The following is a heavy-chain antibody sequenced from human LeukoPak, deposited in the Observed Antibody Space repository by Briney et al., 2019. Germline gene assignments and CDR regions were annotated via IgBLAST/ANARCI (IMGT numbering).Heavy chain of an antibody. CDR2: ISSSSSYI. Sequence: GGSLRLSCAASGFTFSSYSMNWVRQAPGKGLEWVSSISSSSSYIYYADSVKGRFTISRDNAKNSLYLQMNSLRAEDTAVYYCARDYIAVAGTVWFDPWGQGTLVTVSS. CDR3: ARDYIAVAGTVWFDP. V-gene: IGHV3-21*01. CDR1: GFTFSSYS. J-gene: IGHJ5*02. D-gene: IGHD6-19*01.